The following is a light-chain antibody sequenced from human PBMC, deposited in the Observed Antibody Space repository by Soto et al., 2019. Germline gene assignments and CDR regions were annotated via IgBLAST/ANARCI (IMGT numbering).Light chain of an antibody. J-gene: IGKJ3*01. V-gene: IGKV3-15*01. Sequence: ETVMTQSPATLSVSPGERPTLSCRASQSVSSNLACYQQKPGQAPRLLIYDASTRATGIPARFSGSGSGTELTLTISSLQSEDFAVYYCQQYNTCPLTFGPGTKVDIK. CDR1: QSVSSN. CDR2: DAS. CDR3: QQYNTCPLT.